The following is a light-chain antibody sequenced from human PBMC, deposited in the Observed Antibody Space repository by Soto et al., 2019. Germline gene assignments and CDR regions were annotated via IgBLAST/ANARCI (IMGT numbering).Light chain of an antibody. J-gene: IGLJ1*01. CDR1: SSDVGGYNY. Sequence: QSALTQPASVSGSPGQSITISCTGTSSDVGGYNYVSWYQQHPGKVPKLMIYEVSNRHSGVSNRFSGSKSGNTASLTVSGLQVEDEADYYCTSYTTSDTFVFGTGTKLTVL. CDR2: EVS. V-gene: IGLV2-14*01. CDR3: TSYTTSDTFV.